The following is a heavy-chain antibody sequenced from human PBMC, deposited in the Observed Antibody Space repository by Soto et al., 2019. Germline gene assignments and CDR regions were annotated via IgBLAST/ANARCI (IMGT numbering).Heavy chain of an antibody. CDR2: IIPIFGTA. D-gene: IGHD3-10*01. J-gene: IGHJ6*02. V-gene: IGHV1-69*13. CDR3: AGADYYGSGSYYYYYYGMDV. CDR1: GGTFSSYA. Sequence: ASVKVSCKASGGTFSSYAISWVRQAPGQGLEWMGGIIPIFGTANYAQKFQGRVTITADESTSTAYMELSSLRSEDTAVYYCAGADYYGSGSYYYYYYGMDVWGQGTTVTVSS.